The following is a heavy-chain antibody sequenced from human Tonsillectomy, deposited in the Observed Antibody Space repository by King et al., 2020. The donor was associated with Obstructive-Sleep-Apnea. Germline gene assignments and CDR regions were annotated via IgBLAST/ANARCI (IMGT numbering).Heavy chain of an antibody. CDR3: AKGYKYCDSSGYYPFDY. CDR1: GFTFDDYA. CDR2: ISWNSGSI. Sequence: VQLVESGGGLVQPGRSLRLSCAASGFTFDDYAMHWVRQAPGKGLEWVSGISWNSGSIGYAVSVKGRFTISRDNAKNSLYLQMNSLRAEDTALYYCAKGYKYCDSSGYYPFDYWGQGILVTVSS. D-gene: IGHD3-22*01. J-gene: IGHJ4*02. V-gene: IGHV3-9*01.